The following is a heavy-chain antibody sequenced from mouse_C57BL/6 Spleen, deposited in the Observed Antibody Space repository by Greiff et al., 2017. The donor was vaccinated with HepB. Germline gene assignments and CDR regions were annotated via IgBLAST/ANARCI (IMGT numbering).Heavy chain of an antibody. V-gene: IGHV14-2*01. J-gene: IGHJ1*03. CDR3: AIFITASYWYFDC. CDR2: IDPEDGET. D-gene: IGHD1-1*01. Sequence: EVQLQQSGAELVQPGASVKLSCTASGFNIKAYYMHWVKQRPEQGLEWIGRIDPEDGETKYAPKFQGKATLTADTSSNTAYLQLRSLTSEDTAVDYCAIFITASYWYFDCWGTGTTVTVSS. CDR1: GFNIKAYY.